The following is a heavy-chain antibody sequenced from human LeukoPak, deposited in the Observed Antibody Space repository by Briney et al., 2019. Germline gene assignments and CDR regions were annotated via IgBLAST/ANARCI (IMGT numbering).Heavy chain of an antibody. CDR1: GFTFNNAW. CDR3: AAGRTRDY. J-gene: IGHJ4*02. Sequence: GGSLRLSCAVSGFTFNNAWMTWVRQAPGKGLEWVGRFKTKTDGGTADYAAPIKGRFTISRDDSKNTLYLQMDSLKTEDTAVYYCAAGRTRDYWGQGTLVTVSS. D-gene: IGHD1-26*01. V-gene: IGHV3-15*01. CDR2: FKTKTDGGTA.